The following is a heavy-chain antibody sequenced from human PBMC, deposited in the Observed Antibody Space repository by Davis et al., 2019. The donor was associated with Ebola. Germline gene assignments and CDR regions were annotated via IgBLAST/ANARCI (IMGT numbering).Heavy chain of an antibody. CDR2: ISSSGTTI. V-gene: IGHV3-48*03. Sequence: GGSLRLSCAASGFIFSSYEINWVRQAPGKGLEWVSYISSSGTTIYYADSVKGRFTISRDNAKNSLYLQMHSLRAEDTAVYYCARGCGTFDYWGRGTLVTVSA. D-gene: IGHD1-1*01. J-gene: IGHJ4*02. CDR1: GFIFSSYE. CDR3: ARGCGTFDY.